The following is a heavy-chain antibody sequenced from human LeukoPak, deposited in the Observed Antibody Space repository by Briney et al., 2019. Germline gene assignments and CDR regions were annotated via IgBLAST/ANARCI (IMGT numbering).Heavy chain of an antibody. J-gene: IGHJ6*03. CDR1: GFTFSSYA. Sequence: PGRSLRLSCAASGFTFSSYAMHWVRQAPGKGLEWVAVISYDGSNKYYADSVKGRFTISRDNSKNTLYLQMNSLRAEDTAVYYCARGTTGYYYYYMDVWGKGTTVTVSS. D-gene: IGHD1-7*01. CDR3: ARGTTGYYYYYMDV. CDR2: ISYDGSNK. V-gene: IGHV3-30*04.